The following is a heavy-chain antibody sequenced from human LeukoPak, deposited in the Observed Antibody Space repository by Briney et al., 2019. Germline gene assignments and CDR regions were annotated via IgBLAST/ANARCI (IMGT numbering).Heavy chain of an antibody. CDR2: INPNSGGT. J-gene: IGHJ4*02. D-gene: IGHD3-10*01. CDR3: ASPSSRGYFDY. V-gene: IGHV1-2*02. Sequence: WMGWINPNSGGTNYAQKFQGRVTMTRDTSISTAYMELSRLRSDDTAVYYCASPSSRGYFDYWGQGTLVTVSS.